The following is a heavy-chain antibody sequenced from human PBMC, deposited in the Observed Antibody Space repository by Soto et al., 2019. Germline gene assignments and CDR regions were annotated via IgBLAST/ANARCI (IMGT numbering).Heavy chain of an antibody. CDR1: GFTFSSYS. CDR3: ARLRGGGANY. D-gene: IGHD3-16*01. CDR2: ISSSSSTR. J-gene: IGHJ4*02. V-gene: IGHV3-48*02. Sequence: EVQLVESGGGLVQPGGSLRLSCAASGFTFSSYSMNWVRQAPGKGLEWVSYISSSSSTRYYADSVKGRFTISRNKAKNSLYLQMNSLRDEDTAVYYCARLRGGGANYWGQGTLVTVSS.